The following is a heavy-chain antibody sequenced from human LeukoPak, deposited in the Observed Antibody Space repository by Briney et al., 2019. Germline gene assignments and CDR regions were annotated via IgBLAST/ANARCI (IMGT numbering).Heavy chain of an antibody. V-gene: IGHV3-30*18. CDR3: AKPNSSGWYGSYFDY. D-gene: IGHD6-19*01. CDR2: ISYDGSNK. CDR1: GFTFSSYG. J-gene: IGHJ4*02. Sequence: GGSLRLSCAASGFTFSSYGMHWFGRAPGKGLEGVAVISYDGSNKYYADSVKGRFTISRDNSKNTLYLQMNSLRAEDTAVYYCAKPNSSGWYGSYFDYWGQGTLVTVSS.